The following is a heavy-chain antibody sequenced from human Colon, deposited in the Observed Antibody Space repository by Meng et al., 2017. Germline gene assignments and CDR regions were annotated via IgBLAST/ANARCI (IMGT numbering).Heavy chain of an antibody. D-gene: IGHD3-22*01. Sequence: GESLKISCAASGFTFSSYSMNWVCQAPGKGLEWVSSISSSSSYIYYADSVKGRFTISRDNAKNSLYLQMNSLRAEDTAVYYCARDLFGSGSDYWGQGTLVTVSS. J-gene: IGHJ4*02. V-gene: IGHV3-21*01. CDR1: GFTFSSYS. CDR2: ISSSSSYI. CDR3: ARDLFGSGSDY.